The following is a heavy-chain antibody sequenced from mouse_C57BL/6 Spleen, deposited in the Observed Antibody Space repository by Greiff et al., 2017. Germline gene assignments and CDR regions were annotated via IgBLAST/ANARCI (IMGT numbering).Heavy chain of an antibody. J-gene: IGHJ3*01. CDR3: AKHDYYGSRAWFAY. V-gene: IGHV2-3*01. CDR1: GFSLTSSG. Sequence: VQLQQSGPGLVAPSQSLSITCTVSGFSLTSSGVSWVRQPPGKGLEWLGVIWGDGSTNYHSALISRLSISKDNSQSQVFLQLNSLQPDDTATYYCAKHDYYGSRAWFAYWGQGTLVTVSA. CDR2: IWGDGST. D-gene: IGHD1-1*01.